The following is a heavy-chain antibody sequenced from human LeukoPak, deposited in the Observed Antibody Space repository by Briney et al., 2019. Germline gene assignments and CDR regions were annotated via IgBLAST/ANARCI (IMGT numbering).Heavy chain of an antibody. CDR2: INPNSGGT. V-gene: IGHV1-2*02. D-gene: IGHD6-13*01. Sequence: ASVTVSCEASGYTFTGYYMHWVRQAPGQGLEWMGWINPNSGGTNYAQKFQGRVTMTRDTSISTAYMELSRLRSDDTAVYYCARDRAGGGFDYWGQGTLVTVSS. CDR3: ARDRAGGGFDY. J-gene: IGHJ4*02. CDR1: GYTFTGYY.